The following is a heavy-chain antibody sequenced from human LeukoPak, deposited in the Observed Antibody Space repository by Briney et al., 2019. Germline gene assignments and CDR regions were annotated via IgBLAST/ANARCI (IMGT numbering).Heavy chain of an antibody. D-gene: IGHD1-26*01. V-gene: IGHV3-48*03. J-gene: IGHJ4*02. CDR2: ISASGTIT. CDR1: GFTFSSYE. Sequence: GGSLRLSCAASGFTFSSYEMNWVRQAPGKGLEWISYISASGTITHYADSVEGRFTISRDNAKNSLYLQMNSLRAEDTAVYYCARGGLYHYSGTSGDYWGQGTLVTVSS. CDR3: ARGGLYHYSGTSGDY.